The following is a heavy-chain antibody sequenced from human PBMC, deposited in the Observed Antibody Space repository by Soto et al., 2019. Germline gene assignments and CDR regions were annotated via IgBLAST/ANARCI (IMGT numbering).Heavy chain of an antibody. CDR2: IFSNDEK. J-gene: IGHJ4*02. Sequence: QVTLKESGPVLVKPTETLTLTCTVSGFSLSNARMGVSWIRQPPGKALEWLAHIFSNDEKSYSTSLKSRPTISKDTSKSQVVLTMTNMDPVDTATYYCARSFSMVRGVLPFDYWGQGTLVTVSS. V-gene: IGHV2-26*01. CDR1: GFSLSNARMG. D-gene: IGHD3-10*01. CDR3: ARSFSMVRGVLPFDY.